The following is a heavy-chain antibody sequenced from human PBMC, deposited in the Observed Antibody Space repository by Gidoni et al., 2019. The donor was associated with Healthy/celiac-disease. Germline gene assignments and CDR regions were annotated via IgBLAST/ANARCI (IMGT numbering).Heavy chain of an antibody. Sequence: QVQMVESAGGVVQPRRSLRLPCPAPGFTLSSYGMHWVRQAPGKGLEWVSVISYDGSNKYYADSVNGQFTISRDNSKNTLYLQMNSLGAEDTAVYYCAKDIVLMVYAIPPDYWGQGTLVTVSS. J-gene: IGHJ4*02. CDR1: GFTLSSYG. V-gene: IGHV3-30*18. CDR3: AKDIVLMVYAIPPDY. D-gene: IGHD2-8*01. CDR2: ISYDGSNK.